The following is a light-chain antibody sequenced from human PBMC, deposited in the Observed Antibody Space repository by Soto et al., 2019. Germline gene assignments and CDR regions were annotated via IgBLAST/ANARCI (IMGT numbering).Light chain of an antibody. J-gene: IGLJ2*01. CDR3: SSFTSSTTLL. CDR2: AVT. V-gene: IGLV2-14*01. CDR1: SSDLGASDS. Sequence: QSVLTQPPSASGSPGQSVTISCTGTSSDLGASDSVSWYQQHPGKAPKLMIYAVTDRPSGVADRFSGSKSGDTASLTISGLQAEDEAHYYCSSFTSSTTLLFGGGTKLTVL.